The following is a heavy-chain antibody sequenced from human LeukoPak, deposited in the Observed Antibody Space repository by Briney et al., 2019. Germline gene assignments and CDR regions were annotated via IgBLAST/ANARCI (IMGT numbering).Heavy chain of an antibody. CDR2: IYTSGST. Sequence: PSETLSLTCAVYGGSFSGYYWSWIRQPAGKGQEWIGRIYTSGSTNYNPSLKSRVTMSVDTSKNQFSLKLSSVTAADTAVYYCARCGASSSWPYYYYYYMDVWGKGTTVTVSS. J-gene: IGHJ6*03. CDR1: GGSFSGYY. CDR3: ARCGASSSWPYYYYYYMDV. V-gene: IGHV4-59*10. D-gene: IGHD6-13*01.